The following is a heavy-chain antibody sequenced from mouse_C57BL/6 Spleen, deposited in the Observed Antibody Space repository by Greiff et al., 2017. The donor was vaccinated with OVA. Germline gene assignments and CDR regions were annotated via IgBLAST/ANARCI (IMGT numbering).Heavy chain of an antibody. CDR2: INPYNGDT. CDR1: GYSFTGYF. J-gene: IGHJ4*01. V-gene: IGHV1-20*01. Sequence: EVQLQQSGPELVKPGDSVKISCKASGYSFTGYFMNWVMQSHGKSLEWIGRINPYNGDTFYNQKFKGKATLTVDKSSSTAYMELRSLTSEDSAVYYCARGTSTMVTTGAMDYWGQGTSVTVSS. D-gene: IGHD2-2*01. CDR3: ARGTSTMVTTGAMDY.